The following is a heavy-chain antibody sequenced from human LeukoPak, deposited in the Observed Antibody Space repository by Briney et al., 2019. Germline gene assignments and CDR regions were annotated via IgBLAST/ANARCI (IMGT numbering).Heavy chain of an antibody. D-gene: IGHD3-9*01. J-gene: IGHJ4*02. CDR3: ARDGDILTGYYKYYFDY. CDR1: GFTFSSYA. V-gene: IGHV3-23*01. CDR2: ISGSGDRT. Sequence: GGSLRLSCAASGFTFSSYAMSWVRQAPGKGLEWVSVISGSGDRTFYTDSVKGRFTISRDNSKNTLYVQMNSLRAEDTAVYYCARDGDILTGYYKYYFDYWGQGTLVTVSS.